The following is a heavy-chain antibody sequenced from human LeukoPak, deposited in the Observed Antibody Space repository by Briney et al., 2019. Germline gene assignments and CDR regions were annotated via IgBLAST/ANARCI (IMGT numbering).Heavy chain of an antibody. D-gene: IGHD3-22*01. CDR2: IYYSGST. Sequence: SETLSLTCTVSGGSISSYYWSWIRQPPGKGLEWIGYIYYSGSTNYNPSLKSRVTISVDTSKNQFSLKLSSVTAADTAVYYCARARHYYDSSGYPPYPFDYWGQGTLVTVSS. V-gene: IGHV4-59*01. J-gene: IGHJ4*02. CDR1: GGSISSYY. CDR3: ARARHYYDSSGYPPYPFDY.